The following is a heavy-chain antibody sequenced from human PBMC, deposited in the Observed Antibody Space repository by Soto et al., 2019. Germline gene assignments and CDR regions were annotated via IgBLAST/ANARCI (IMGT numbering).Heavy chain of an antibody. CDR1: GGSINSCY. D-gene: IGHD3-10*01. Sequence: PSETLSLTCTVSGGSINSCYWSWIRQPPGKGLEWIGYISYSGSTNYNPSLKSRVTISVDTSKNQFSLKLTSVTAADTAVYYCARAGNKSSRPMDDYWGLGTLVTVSS. V-gene: IGHV4-59*01. J-gene: IGHJ4*02. CDR2: ISYSGST. CDR3: ARAGNKSSRPMDDY.